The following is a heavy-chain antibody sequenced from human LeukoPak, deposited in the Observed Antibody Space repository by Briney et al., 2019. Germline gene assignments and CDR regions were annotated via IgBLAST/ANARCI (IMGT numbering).Heavy chain of an antibody. D-gene: IGHD5-12*01. J-gene: IGHJ1*01. CDR3: ARSPHPRGYDGGAEYFQH. CDR2: ISSSGSTI. CDR1: GGSISSSSYY. V-gene: IGHV3-48*03. Sequence: LSLTCTVSGGSISSSSYYWGWVRQAPGKGLEWVSYISSSGSTIYYADSVKGRFTISRDNAKNSLYLQMNSLRAEDTAVYYCARSPHPRGYDGGAEYFQHWGQGTLVTVSS.